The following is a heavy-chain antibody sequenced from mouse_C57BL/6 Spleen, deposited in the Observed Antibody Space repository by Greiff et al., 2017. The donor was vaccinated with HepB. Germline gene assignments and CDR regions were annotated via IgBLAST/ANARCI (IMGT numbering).Heavy chain of an antibody. CDR1: GFTFSSYA. CDR3: ARDLTWGY. CDR2: ISDGGSYT. J-gene: IGHJ2*01. Sequence: EVQLQESGGGLVKPGGSLKLSCAASGFTFSSYAMSWVRQTPEKRLEWVATISDGGSYTYYPDNVKGRFTISRDNAKNNLYLQMSHLKSEDTAMYYCARDLTWGYWGQGTTLTVSS. V-gene: IGHV5-4*01.